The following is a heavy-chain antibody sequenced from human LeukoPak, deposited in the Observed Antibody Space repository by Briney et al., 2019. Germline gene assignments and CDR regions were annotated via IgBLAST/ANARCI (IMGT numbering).Heavy chain of an antibody. CDR1: GGTFSSYA. CDR3: ARGVVGATSYYFDY. Sequence: SVKVSCKASGGTFSSYAISWVRQAPGQGLEWMGRIIPIFGTANYAQKFQGRVTITTDESTSTAYMELSGLRSEDTAVYYCARGVVGATSYYFDYWGQGTLVTVSS. J-gene: IGHJ4*02. CDR2: IIPIFGTA. V-gene: IGHV1-69*05. D-gene: IGHD1-26*01.